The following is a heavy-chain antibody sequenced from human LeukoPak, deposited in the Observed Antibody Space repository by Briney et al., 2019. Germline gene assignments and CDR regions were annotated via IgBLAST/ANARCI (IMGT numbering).Heavy chain of an antibody. CDR3: ARDKIVGATNFDY. CDR2: IKQDGSEK. Sequence: GGSLRLSCAASGFTFSSYWMSRVRQAPGKGLEWVANIKQDGSEKYYVDSVKGRFTVSRDNAKNSLYLQMNSLRAEDTAIYYCARDKIVGATNFDYWGQGTLVTVSS. V-gene: IGHV3-7*01. J-gene: IGHJ4*02. D-gene: IGHD1-26*01. CDR1: GFTFSSYW.